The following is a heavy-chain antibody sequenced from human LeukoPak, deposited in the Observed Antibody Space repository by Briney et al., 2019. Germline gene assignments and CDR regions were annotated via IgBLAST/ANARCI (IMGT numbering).Heavy chain of an antibody. CDR3: ARDFWRAFDI. J-gene: IGHJ3*02. Sequence: SETLSLTCTVSGYSISSGYYWSWIRQPPGKGLEWIGYIYYSGSTNYNPSLKSRVTISVDTSKNQFSLKLSSVTAADTAVYYCARDFWRAFDIWGQGTMVTVSS. D-gene: IGHD3-3*01. CDR2: IYYSGST. CDR1: GYSISSGYY. V-gene: IGHV4-61*01.